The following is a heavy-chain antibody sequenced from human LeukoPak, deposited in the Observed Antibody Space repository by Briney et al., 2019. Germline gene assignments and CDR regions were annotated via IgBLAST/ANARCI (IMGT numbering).Heavy chain of an antibody. J-gene: IGHJ4*02. Sequence: PGGSLRLSCAASGFTFSSYSMNWVRQAPGKGLEWVSSISSSSSYIYYADSVKGRFTISRDNAKNSLYLQMNSLRAEDTAVYYCARERPDYYDSSGLDYWGQGTLVTVSS. V-gene: IGHV3-21*01. CDR1: GFTFSSYS. D-gene: IGHD3-22*01. CDR2: ISSSSSYI. CDR3: ARERPDYYDSSGLDY.